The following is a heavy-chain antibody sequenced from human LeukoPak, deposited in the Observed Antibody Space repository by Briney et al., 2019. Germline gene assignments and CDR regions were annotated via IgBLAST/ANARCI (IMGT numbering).Heavy chain of an antibody. D-gene: IGHD3-10*01. CDR2: MNPNSGNT. CDR3: ARGLYTMIRGVIIY. V-gene: IGHV1-8*03. Sequence: ASVKVSCKASGYTFTGYYVHWVRQAPGQGLEWMGWMNPNSGNTGYAQKFQGRVTITRNTSISTAYMELSSLRSEDTAVYYCARGLYTMIRGVIIYWGQGTLVTVSS. CDR1: GYTFTGYY. J-gene: IGHJ4*02.